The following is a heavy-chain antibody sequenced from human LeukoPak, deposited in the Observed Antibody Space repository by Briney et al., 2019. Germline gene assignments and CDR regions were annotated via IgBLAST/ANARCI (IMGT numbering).Heavy chain of an antibody. D-gene: IGHD6-19*01. CDR3: AKDSGTYSSGWYYYGMDV. Sequence: GRSLRLSCAASGFTFSSYGMHWVRQAPGKGLEWVAVISYDGSNKYYADSVKGRFTISRDNSKSTLYLQMNSLRAEDTAVYYCAKDSGTYSSGWYYYGMDVWGQGTTVTVSS. CDR1: GFTFSSYG. CDR2: ISYDGSNK. J-gene: IGHJ6*02. V-gene: IGHV3-30*18.